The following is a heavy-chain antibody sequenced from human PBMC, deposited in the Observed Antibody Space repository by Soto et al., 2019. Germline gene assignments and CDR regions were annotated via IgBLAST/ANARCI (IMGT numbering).Heavy chain of an antibody. CDR2: IYHSGST. J-gene: IGHJ6*01. CDR1: GGSISSSNW. V-gene: IGHV4-4*02. D-gene: IGHD3-10*01. Sequence: QVQLQESGPGLVKPSGTLSLTCAVSGGSISSSNWWSWVRQTPGKGLEWIGEIYHSGSTNYNPSLKSRVTIIVEKAKDPFSLKLRSVGGAGTAVDFCGREPAFGEASPRFLYFGMGGWGQGTTVTVSS. CDR3: GREPAFGEASPRFLYFGMGG.